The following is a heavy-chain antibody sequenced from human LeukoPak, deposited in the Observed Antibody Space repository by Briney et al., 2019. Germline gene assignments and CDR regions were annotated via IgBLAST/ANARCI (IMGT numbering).Heavy chain of an antibody. Sequence: ASVKVSCKASGYTFTDYYMHWVRQAPGQGLEWTGWINPNSGGTNYAQKFQDRVTMTRDTSISTAYMELSSLRSDDTAVYYCATELGATYDNYYHGMDVWGQGTTVTVSS. CDR1: GYTFTDYY. V-gene: IGHV1-2*02. J-gene: IGHJ6*02. CDR3: ATELGATYDNYYHGMDV. D-gene: IGHD1-26*01. CDR2: INPNSGGT.